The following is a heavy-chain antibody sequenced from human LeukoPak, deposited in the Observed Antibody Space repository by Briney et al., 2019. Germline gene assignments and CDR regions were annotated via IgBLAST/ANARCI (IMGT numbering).Heavy chain of an antibody. D-gene: IGHD3-10*01. CDR2: IHYSGST. CDR1: GVSINSGGYY. V-gene: IGHV4-31*03. Sequence: PSETLSLTCTVSGVSINSGGYYWSWIRQHSGKGLEWIGHIHYSGSTYYSPSLKSRVTISIDTSNNQFSLKLSSVTAGDTAVYYCARNPGSGTYYNYGYWGQGTLVTVSS. J-gene: IGHJ4*02. CDR3: ARNPGSGTYYNYGY.